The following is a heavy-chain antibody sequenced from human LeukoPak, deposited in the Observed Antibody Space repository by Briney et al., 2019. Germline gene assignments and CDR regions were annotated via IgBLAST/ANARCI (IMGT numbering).Heavy chain of an antibody. CDR3: ARAPDAGGTTGPYYFDY. D-gene: IGHD2/OR15-2a*01. J-gene: IGHJ4*02. Sequence: PSQTLSLTCTVSGGSISSGGYYWSWIRQHPGKGLEWIGYIYYSGSTYYNPSLKSRVTISVDKSKNQFSLKLSSVTAADTAVYYCARAPDAGGTTGPYYFDYWGQGTLVTVSS. CDR1: GGSISSGGYY. CDR2: IYYSGST. V-gene: IGHV4-31*03.